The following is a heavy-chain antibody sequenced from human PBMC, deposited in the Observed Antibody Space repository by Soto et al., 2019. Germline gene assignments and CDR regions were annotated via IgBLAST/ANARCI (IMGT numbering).Heavy chain of an antibody. J-gene: IGHJ4*02. CDR3: AREGSSGYTNFDY. V-gene: IGHV4-59*01. CDR2: IYYSGST. D-gene: IGHD3-22*01. Sequence: SETLSLTCTVSGGSISSYYWSWIRQPPGKGLEWIGYIYYSGSTNYNPSLKSRVTISVDTSKNQFSLKLSPVTAADTAVYYCAREGSSGYTNFDYWGQGTLVTVSS. CDR1: GGSISSYY.